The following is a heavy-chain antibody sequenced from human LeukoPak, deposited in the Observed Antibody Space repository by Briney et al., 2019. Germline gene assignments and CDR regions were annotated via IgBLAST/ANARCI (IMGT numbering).Heavy chain of an antibody. J-gene: IGHJ4*02. Sequence: GGSLRLSCAASGFTFSKYEMNWVRQAPGKGLEWLSYISTGGNDINYADSVKGRVTISRDNAKNSLYLQMNSLRAEDTAVYYCARDLILDSWAQGTLVTVSS. CDR2: ISTGGNDI. CDR1: GFTFSKYE. D-gene: IGHD2-8*01. CDR3: ARDLILDS. V-gene: IGHV3-48*03.